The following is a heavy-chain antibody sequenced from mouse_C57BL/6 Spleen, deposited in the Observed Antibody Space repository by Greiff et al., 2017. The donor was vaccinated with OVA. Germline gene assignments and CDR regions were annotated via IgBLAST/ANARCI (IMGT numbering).Heavy chain of an antibody. D-gene: IGHD2-3*01. CDR2: ISYDGSN. Sequence: VQLQESGPGLVKPSQSLSLTCSVTGYSITSGYYWNWIRQFPGNKLEWMGYISYDGSNNYNPSLKNRISITRDTSKNQFFLKLNSVTTEDTATYYCARQPGGYYSYYFDYWGQGTTLTVSS. V-gene: IGHV3-6*01. CDR1: GYSITSGYY. J-gene: IGHJ2*01. CDR3: ARQPGGYYSYYFDY.